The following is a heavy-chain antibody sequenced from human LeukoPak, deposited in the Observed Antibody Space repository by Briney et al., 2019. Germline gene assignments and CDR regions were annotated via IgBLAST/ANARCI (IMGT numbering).Heavy chain of an antibody. J-gene: IGHJ5*02. D-gene: IGHD1-1*01. CDR2: ISYSGST. CDR1: GGAISSYY. V-gene: IGHV4-59*01. Sequence: SETLSLTCTASGGAISSYYWSWIRQPPGKGLEWIGYISYSGSTNFNPSLKSRVTISVDTSKNQFSLKLSSVTAADTAVYYCAREGTAGTNLNWFDPWGQGTLVTVSS. CDR3: AREGTAGTNLNWFDP.